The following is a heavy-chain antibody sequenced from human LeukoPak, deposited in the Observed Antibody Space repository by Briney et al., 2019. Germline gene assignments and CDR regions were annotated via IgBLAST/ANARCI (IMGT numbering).Heavy chain of an antibody. CDR1: GYTFTSYG. J-gene: IGHJ4*02. CDR3: ARDPGQYYDILTGYYTPYYFDY. D-gene: IGHD3-9*01. Sequence: ASVKVSCKASGYTFTSYGISWVRQAPGQGLEWMGWISTYNADTDYAQNLQGRVTMTTDASTSTAYMELRSLRSDDTAVYYCARDPGQYYDILTGYYTPYYFDYWGQGTLVTVSS. V-gene: IGHV1-18*01. CDR2: ISTYNADT.